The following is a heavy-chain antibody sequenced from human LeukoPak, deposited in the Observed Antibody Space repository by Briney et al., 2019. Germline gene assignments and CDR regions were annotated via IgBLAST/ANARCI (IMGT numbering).Heavy chain of an antibody. CDR3: ARGYSYYFGY. D-gene: IGHD5-18*01. V-gene: IGHV4-59*01. J-gene: IGHJ4*02. Sequence: SETLSLTCTVSGGSINSYYRSWIRQPPGKGLEWIGYIYSSGSTNYNPSLKSRVTISVDTSKNQFSLKLSSVTAADTAVYYCARGYSYYFGYWGQGTLVTVSS. CDR1: GGSINSYY. CDR2: IYSSGST.